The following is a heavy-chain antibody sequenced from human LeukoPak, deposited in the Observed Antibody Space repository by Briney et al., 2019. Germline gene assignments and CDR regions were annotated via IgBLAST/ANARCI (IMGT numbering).Heavy chain of an antibody. J-gene: IGHJ6*03. Sequence: GGSLRLSCAASGFTFSSYSMNWVRQAPGKGLEWVSSISSSSSHIYYADSVKGRFTISRDNAKNSLYLQMNSLRAEDTAVYYCAREDAVTTAGSYYYYYYMDVWGKGTTVTVSS. CDR1: GFTFSSYS. V-gene: IGHV3-21*01. CDR3: AREDAVTTAGSYYYYYYMDV. CDR2: ISSSSSHI. D-gene: IGHD4-11*01.